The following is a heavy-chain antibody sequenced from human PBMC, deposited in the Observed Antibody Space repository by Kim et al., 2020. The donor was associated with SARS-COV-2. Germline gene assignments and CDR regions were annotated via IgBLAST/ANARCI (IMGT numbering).Heavy chain of an antibody. CDR3: ASSVALVAFDI. CDR1: GGSFSGYY. Sequence: SETLSLTCAVYGGSFSGYYWSWIRQPPGKGLEWIGEINHSGSTNYNPSLKSRVTISVDTSKNQFPLKLSSVTAADTAVYYCASSVALVAFDIWGQGTMVT. D-gene: IGHD2-15*01. J-gene: IGHJ3*02. V-gene: IGHV4-34*01. CDR2: INHSGST.